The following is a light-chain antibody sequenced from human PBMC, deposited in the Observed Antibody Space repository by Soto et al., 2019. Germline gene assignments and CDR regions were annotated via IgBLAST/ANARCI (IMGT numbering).Light chain of an antibody. J-gene: IGKJ1*01. V-gene: IGKV1-39*01. CDR3: QQSYSTPWT. Sequence: DIQMTQSPSSLSASVGDRVTITCRASQSISSYLNWYQQKPGTAPKLLIYAASSLQSGVPSRFSGSGSGTDFTLTISSLQPEDFATYYGQQSYSTPWTFGQGTKVEIK. CDR1: QSISSY. CDR2: AAS.